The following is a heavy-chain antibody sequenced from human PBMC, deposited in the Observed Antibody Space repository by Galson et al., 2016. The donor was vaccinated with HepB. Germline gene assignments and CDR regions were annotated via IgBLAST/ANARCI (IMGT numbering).Heavy chain of an antibody. J-gene: IGHJ4*02. CDR3: AKEGATRSFDY. Sequence: SLRLSCAASGFTFATNAMTWVRQAPGKGLEWVAAISGRGETTYYADSVKGRFTISRDNSRNTLYVQMNSLRVEDTAVYYCAKEGATRSFDYWGQGTLVTVSS. CDR2: ISGRGETT. D-gene: IGHD1-26*01. V-gene: IGHV3-23*01. CDR1: GFTFATNA.